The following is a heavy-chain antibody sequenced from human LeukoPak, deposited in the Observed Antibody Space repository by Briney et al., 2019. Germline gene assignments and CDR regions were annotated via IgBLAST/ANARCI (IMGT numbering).Heavy chain of an antibody. V-gene: IGHV4-59*03. CDR1: GGSLSTYY. CDR3: SGSYLYYYYYYMNV. Sequence: SETLSLTCTVSGGSLSTYYWSWIRQPPGKGLEWIGYMYYSGSTNYNPSLKSRVTISVDTSKNQFSLKLSSVTAADTAVYYCSGSYLYYYYYYMNVWGKGTTVTISS. D-gene: IGHD1-26*01. CDR2: MYYSGST. J-gene: IGHJ6*03.